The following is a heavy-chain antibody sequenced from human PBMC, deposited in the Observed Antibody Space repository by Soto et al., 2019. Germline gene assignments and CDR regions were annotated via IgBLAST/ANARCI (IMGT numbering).Heavy chain of an antibody. Sequence: QVQLVQSGAEVKKSGASVKVSCKASGYTFTSHDINWVRQATGQGLEWMGWMNPNSGNTGYAQKLQGRVTMTRNTSISTAYMELSSLRSEVTAVSYCARWDYGVYARFDYWGQGTLVTVSS. CDR1: GYTFTSHD. J-gene: IGHJ4*02. CDR2: MNPNSGNT. CDR3: ARWDYGVYARFDY. D-gene: IGHD4-17*01. V-gene: IGHV1-8*01.